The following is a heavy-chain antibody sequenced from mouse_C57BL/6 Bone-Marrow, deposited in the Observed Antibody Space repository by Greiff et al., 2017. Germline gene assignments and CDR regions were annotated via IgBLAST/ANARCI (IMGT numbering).Heavy chain of an antibody. CDR2: ISSGGSYT. D-gene: IGHD1-1*01. Sequence: EVQRVESGGDLVKPGGSLKLSCAASGFTFSSYGMSWVRQTPDKRLEWVATISSGGSYTYYPDSVKGRFTISRDNAKNTLYLQMSSLKSEDTAMYYCARHEGYGKKDLDYWGQGTTLTVSS. V-gene: IGHV5-6*01. J-gene: IGHJ2*01. CDR3: ARHEGYGKKDLDY. CDR1: GFTFSSYG.